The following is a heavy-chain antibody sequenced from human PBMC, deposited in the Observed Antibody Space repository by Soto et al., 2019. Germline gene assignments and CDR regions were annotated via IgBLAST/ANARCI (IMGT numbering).Heavy chain of an antibody. Sequence: QVQLQESGPGLVKPSQTLSLTCTVSGGSISRGGYYWSWILQHPGKGLEWIGYIYYSGGTYYNPSIKSRVTISVDTSENQFSLRLSSVTAADTAVYYCARKDSGYADYMDVWGKGTTVTVSS. CDR2: IYYSGGT. CDR3: ARKDSGYADYMDV. D-gene: IGHD5-12*01. CDR1: GGSISRGGYY. J-gene: IGHJ6*03. V-gene: IGHV4-31*03.